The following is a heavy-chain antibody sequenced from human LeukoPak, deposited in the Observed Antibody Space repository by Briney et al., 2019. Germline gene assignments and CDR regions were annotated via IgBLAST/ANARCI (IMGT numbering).Heavy chain of an antibody. Sequence: PGGPLRLSCAASGFTFSSYAMHWVRQAPGKGLEWVANIKQDGSEKYYVDSVKGRFTISRDNAKNSLYLQMNSLRAEDTAVYYCARDLGSGYDRSDYWGQGTLVTVSS. CDR3: ARDLGSGYDRSDY. J-gene: IGHJ4*02. CDR1: GFTFSSYA. V-gene: IGHV3-7*01. D-gene: IGHD5-12*01. CDR2: IKQDGSEK.